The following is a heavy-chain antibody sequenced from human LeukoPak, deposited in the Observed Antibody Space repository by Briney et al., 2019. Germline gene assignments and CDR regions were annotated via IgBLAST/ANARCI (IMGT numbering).Heavy chain of an antibody. CDR2: IYYSGST. CDR1: GGSISSYY. V-gene: IGHV4-59*08. J-gene: IGHJ2*01. D-gene: IGHD5-24*01. Sequence: SETLSLTCTVSGGSISSYYWSWIRPPPGKGLEWIGYIYYSGSTNYNPSLKSRVTISVDTSKNQFSLKLSSVTAADTAVYYCARAVEMATIGWYFDLWGRGTLVTVSS. CDR3: ARAVEMATIGWYFDL.